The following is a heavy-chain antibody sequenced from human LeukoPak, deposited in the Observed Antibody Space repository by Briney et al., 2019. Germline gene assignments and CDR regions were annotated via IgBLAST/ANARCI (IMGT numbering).Heavy chain of an antibody. Sequence: GGSLRLSCAASGFTFDDYAMHWVRQAPGKGLEWVSGISWSSDNIGYADSVKGRFTISRDNAKNSLYLQVSSLRAEDTALYYCAKGAYDSSGYSWARFDYWGQGTLVTVSS. V-gene: IGHV3-9*01. CDR1: GFTFDDYA. D-gene: IGHD3-22*01. CDR2: ISWSSDNI. J-gene: IGHJ4*02. CDR3: AKGAYDSSGYSWARFDY.